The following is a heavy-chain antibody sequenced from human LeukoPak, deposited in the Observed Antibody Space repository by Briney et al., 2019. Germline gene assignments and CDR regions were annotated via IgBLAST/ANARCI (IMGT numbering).Heavy chain of an antibody. CDR3: AKYSSGWYYFDY. CDR2: VSGSGGST. CDR1: GFTISSYA. V-gene: IGHV3-23*01. J-gene: IGHJ4*01. D-gene: IGHD6-19*01. Sequence: PGGSLRLSCEVSGFTISSYAVSWVRQAPGKGLEWVSGVSGSGGSTYYAESVKGRFTISRDNSKNTLYLQMNSLRAEDTAVYYCAKYSSGWYYFDYWGQGTLVTVSS.